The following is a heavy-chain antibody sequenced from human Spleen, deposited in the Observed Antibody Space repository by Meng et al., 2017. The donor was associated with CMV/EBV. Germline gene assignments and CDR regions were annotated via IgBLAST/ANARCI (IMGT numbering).Heavy chain of an antibody. CDR1: AYTLTGYV. V-gene: IGHV1-18*01. Sequence: ASVKVSCKASAYTLTGYVISWVRQAPGQGLGWMGWITADKGDTTYAQNVQGRITMTTDTSTTTAYMELRSLTSDDTAMYYCARGIPGGSFDHWGQGTLVTVSS. CDR2: ITADKGDT. D-gene: IGHD1-26*01. J-gene: IGHJ4*02. CDR3: ARGIPGGSFDH.